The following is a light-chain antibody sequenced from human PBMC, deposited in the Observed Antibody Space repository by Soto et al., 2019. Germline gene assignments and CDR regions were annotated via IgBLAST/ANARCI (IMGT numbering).Light chain of an antibody. CDR1: QNVTSRY. J-gene: IGKJ5*01. Sequence: EIVLTQSPGTLSLSPGERATLSCRASQNVTSRYLAWYQQKPGQAPRLLIYGASSRATGIPDRFSGSGSGTDFTLTINGLEPEDSAVYYCQRITFGQGTRREIK. CDR2: GAS. V-gene: IGKV3-20*01. CDR3: QRIT.